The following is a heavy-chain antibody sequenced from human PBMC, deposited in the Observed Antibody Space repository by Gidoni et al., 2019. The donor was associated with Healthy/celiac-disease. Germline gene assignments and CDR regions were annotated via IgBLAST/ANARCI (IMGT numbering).Heavy chain of an antibody. J-gene: IGHJ6*02. CDR3: ARGEGGQWELLNYYYGMDF. Sequence: QVQLVQSGAEVKQPGSSVKVSCKASGGTFSSYAIRWVRQAPGQGREWMGGIIPIFGTATCAQTFQGRVTITADESTRTAYMELSSLRSEDTAVYYCARGEGGQWELLNYYYGMDFWGQGTTVTVSS. CDR1: GGTFSSYA. V-gene: IGHV1-69*01. D-gene: IGHD1-26*01. CDR2: IIPIFGTA.